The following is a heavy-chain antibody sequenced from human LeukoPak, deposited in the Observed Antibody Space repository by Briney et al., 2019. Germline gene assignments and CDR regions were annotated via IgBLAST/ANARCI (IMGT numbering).Heavy chain of an antibody. J-gene: IGHJ3*02. CDR1: GFTFDDYG. D-gene: IGHD6-13*01. Sequence: GESLKISCAASGFTFDDYGMSWVRQAPGKGLEWVSGINWDGGSTGYADSVKGRFTISRDNAKNSLYLQMNSLRAEDTALYYCARTKQQLVLDAFDIWGQGTMATVSS. CDR2: INWDGGST. V-gene: IGHV3-20*04. CDR3: ARTKQQLVLDAFDI.